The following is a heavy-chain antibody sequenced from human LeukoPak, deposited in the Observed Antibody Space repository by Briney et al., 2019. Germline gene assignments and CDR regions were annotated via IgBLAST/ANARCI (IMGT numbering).Heavy chain of an antibody. CDR2: TRGSGGST. V-gene: IGHV3-23*01. CDR3: AKGYTYYYDSSGYSPNFDY. J-gene: IGHJ4*02. Sequence: GWSLRLSCAASGFTFSSYAMSWVRQAPGKGLQWVSGTRGSGGSTYYADSVKGRFTISRDNSKNTLYLQMNSLRAEDTAVYYCAKGYTYYYDSSGYSPNFDYWGQGTLVTVSS. D-gene: IGHD3-22*01. CDR1: GFTFSSYA.